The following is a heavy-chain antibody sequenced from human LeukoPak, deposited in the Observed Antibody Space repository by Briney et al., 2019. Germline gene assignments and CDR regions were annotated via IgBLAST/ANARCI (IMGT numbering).Heavy chain of an antibody. Sequence: GGSLRLSCAISGLTFHDYAMTWVRQAPGKGLEWVSTIVGDSSKTYYADSVKGRSTISRDNSNYMLFPHMNSLRAEDTAIYYCAKQPYNYYYLDVWGKGTTVTVSS. CDR1: GLTFHDYA. J-gene: IGHJ6*03. D-gene: IGHD2-21*01. CDR3: AKQPYNYYYLDV. CDR2: IVGDSSKT. V-gene: IGHV3-23*01.